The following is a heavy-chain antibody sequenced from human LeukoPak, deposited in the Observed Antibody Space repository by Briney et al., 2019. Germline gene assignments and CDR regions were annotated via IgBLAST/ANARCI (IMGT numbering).Heavy chain of an antibody. CDR2: IYHSGST. D-gene: IGHD2-15*01. V-gene: IGHV4-30-2*01. Sequence: SETLSLTCAVSGGSISSGGYSWSWIRQPPGKGLEWIGYIYHSGSTYYNPSLKSRVTISVDRSKNQFSLKLSSVTAADTAVYYCARAPVVVVAGYYYYYGMDVWGQGTAVTVSS. J-gene: IGHJ6*02. CDR3: ARAPVVVVAGYYYYYGMDV. CDR1: GGSISSGGYS.